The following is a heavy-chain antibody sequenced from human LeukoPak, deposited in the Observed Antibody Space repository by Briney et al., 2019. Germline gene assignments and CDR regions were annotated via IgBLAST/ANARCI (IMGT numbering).Heavy chain of an antibody. V-gene: IGHV1-2*02. D-gene: IGHD6-13*01. CDR1: GYTFTGYY. Sequence: GASVKVSCKASGYTFTGYYMHWVRQAPGQGLEWMGWINPDSGGTYSAQKFQGRVTMTRDTSMRTVYMELSRLRYDDTAVYYCARASSSRAEGYNWFDPWGQGTLVTVSS. J-gene: IGHJ5*02. CDR3: ARASSSRAEGYNWFDP. CDR2: INPDSGGT.